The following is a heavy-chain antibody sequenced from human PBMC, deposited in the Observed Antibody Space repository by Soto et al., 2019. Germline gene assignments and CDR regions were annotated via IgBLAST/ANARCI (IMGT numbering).Heavy chain of an antibody. CDR1: GGTFSSYA. CDR2: IIPIFGTA. V-gene: IGHV1-69*06. J-gene: IGHJ6*02. Sequence: GASVKVSCKASGGTFSSYAISWVRQAPGQGLEWMGGIIPIFGTANYAQKFQGRVTITADKSTSTAYMELSSLRSEDTAVYYCARGSKLWLNYYYGMDVWGQGTTVTVSS. CDR3: ARGSKLWLNYYYGMDV. D-gene: IGHD5-18*01.